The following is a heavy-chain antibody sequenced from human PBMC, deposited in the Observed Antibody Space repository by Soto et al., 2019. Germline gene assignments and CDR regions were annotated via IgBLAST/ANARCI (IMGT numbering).Heavy chain of an antibody. J-gene: IGHJ6*01. CDR3: ARVTPRVIGYCTNGVCPSGYGMDV. V-gene: IGHV1-69*13. CDR2: IIPIFGTA. CDR1: GGTFSSYA. D-gene: IGHD2-8*01. Sequence: SVKVSCEASGGTFSSYAISWVRQAPGQGLEWMGGIIPIFGTADYAQKFQGRVTITADESTSTAYMELSSLRSEDTAVYYCARVTPRVIGYCTNGVCPSGYGMDVWGQGTTVTVSS.